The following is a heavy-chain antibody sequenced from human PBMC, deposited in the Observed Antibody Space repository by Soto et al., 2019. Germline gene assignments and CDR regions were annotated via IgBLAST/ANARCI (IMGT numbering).Heavy chain of an antibody. V-gene: IGHV3-23*01. CDR3: AKGGSRVRYFDWLSLDDAFDI. D-gene: IGHD3-9*01. J-gene: IGHJ3*02. CDR2: ISGSGGST. Sequence: GGSLRLSCAASGFTFSSYAMSWVRQAPGKGLEWVSAISGSGGSTYYADSVKGRFTISRDNSKNTLYLQMNSLRAEDTAVYYCAKGGSRVRYFDWLSLDDAFDIWGQGTMVTVSS. CDR1: GFTFSSYA.